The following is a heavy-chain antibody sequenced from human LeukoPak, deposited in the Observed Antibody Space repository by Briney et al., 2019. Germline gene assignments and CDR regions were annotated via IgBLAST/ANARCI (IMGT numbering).Heavy chain of an antibody. CDR3: ARVGREIVDIVVVPAAYYFDY. J-gene: IGHJ4*02. CDR2: IYYSGST. D-gene: IGHD2-2*01. V-gene: IGHV4-39*07. Sequence: PSETLSFTCTVSGGSISSSSYYWGWIRQPPGKGLEWIGSIYYSGSTYYNPSLKSRVTISVDTSKNQFSLKLSSVTAADTAVYYCARVGREIVDIVVVPAAYYFDYWGQGTLVTVSS. CDR1: GGSISSSSYY.